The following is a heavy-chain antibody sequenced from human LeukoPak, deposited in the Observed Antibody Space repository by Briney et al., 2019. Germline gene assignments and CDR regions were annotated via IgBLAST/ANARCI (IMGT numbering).Heavy chain of an antibody. D-gene: IGHD5-18*01. V-gene: IGHV4-4*07. CDR1: GVSINPYY. Sequence: TPSETLSLTCSVSGVSINPYYWSWIRQSAGKGLEWIGRVYASGTTNYHPSLNGRVTLSADMSKNHFSLRLSSVTAADTAVYYCARDQGYTYGQTHYFDLWGQGILVTVSS. J-gene: IGHJ4*02. CDR3: ARDQGYTYGQTHYFDL. CDR2: VYASGTT.